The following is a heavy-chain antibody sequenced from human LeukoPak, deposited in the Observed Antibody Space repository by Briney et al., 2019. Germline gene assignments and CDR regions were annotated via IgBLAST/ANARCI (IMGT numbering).Heavy chain of an antibody. CDR3: TRDTSYYGSGSYDY. CDR2: ISGSGAST. J-gene: IGHJ4*02. Sequence: GGSLRLSCAASRFTFSSYAMSWVRQAPGQGLEWVSGISGSGASTYYADSVKGRFTISRDNSENTLYLQMSSLRAEDTAVYYRTRDTSYYGSGSYDYWGQGTLVTVSS. D-gene: IGHD3-10*01. CDR1: RFTFSSYA. V-gene: IGHV3-23*01.